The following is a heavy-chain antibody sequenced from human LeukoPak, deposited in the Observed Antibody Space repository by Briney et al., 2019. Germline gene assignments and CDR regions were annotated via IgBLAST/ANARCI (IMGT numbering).Heavy chain of an antibody. Sequence: GGSLRLSCAASGFTFDDYGMSWVRQAPGKGLEWVSGINWNGGSTGYADSMKGRFTISRDNAKNSLYLQMNSLRAEDTAVYYCARDRITMVRGGIDYWGQGTLVTVSS. CDR3: ARDRITMVRGGIDY. V-gene: IGHV3-20*04. J-gene: IGHJ4*02. D-gene: IGHD3-10*01. CDR2: INWNGGST. CDR1: GFTFDDYG.